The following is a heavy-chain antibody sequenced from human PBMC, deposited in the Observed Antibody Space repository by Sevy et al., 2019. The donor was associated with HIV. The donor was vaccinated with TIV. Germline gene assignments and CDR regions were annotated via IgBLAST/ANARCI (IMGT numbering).Heavy chain of an antibody. D-gene: IGHD2-21*02. Sequence: GGSLRLSCAASGFTFSDYYMSWIRQAPGKGLEWVSYISSSSSYTNYEDSVKGRFTISRDNAKNSLYMQMNSLRAEDTAVYYCARAGRSIVVVTGADYYYYYMDVWGKGTTVTVSS. CDR2: ISSSSSYT. CDR1: GFTFSDYY. V-gene: IGHV3-11*06. J-gene: IGHJ6*03. CDR3: ARAGRSIVVVTGADYYYYYMDV.